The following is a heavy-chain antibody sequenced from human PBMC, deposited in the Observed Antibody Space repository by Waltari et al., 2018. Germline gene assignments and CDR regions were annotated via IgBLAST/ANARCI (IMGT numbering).Heavy chain of an antibody. J-gene: IGHJ4*02. CDR2: IIPIFGTA. Sequence: QVQLVQSGAEVKKPGSSVKVSCKASGGTFSSYAISWVRPAPGQGLEWMGGIIPIFGTANYAQKFQGRVTITTDESTSTAYMELSSLRSEDTAVYYCAKAYCSSTSCYAAGHFDYWGQGTLVTVSS. V-gene: IGHV1-69*05. D-gene: IGHD2-2*01. CDR1: GGTFSSYA. CDR3: AKAYCSSTSCYAAGHFDY.